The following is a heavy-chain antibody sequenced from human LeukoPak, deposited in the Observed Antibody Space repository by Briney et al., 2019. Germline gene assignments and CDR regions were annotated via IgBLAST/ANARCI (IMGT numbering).Heavy chain of an antibody. J-gene: IGHJ3*02. CDR3: ARAVYGFDAFDI. CDR2: ISSSSSYI. V-gene: IGHV3-21*01. CDR1: GFTFSSYS. Sequence: GGTLRLSCAASGFTFSSYSMNWVRQAPGKGLEWVSSISSSSSYIYYADSVKDRFTISRDNAKNSLYLQMNSLRAEDTAVYYCARAVYGFDAFDIWGQGTMVTVSS. D-gene: IGHD4-17*01.